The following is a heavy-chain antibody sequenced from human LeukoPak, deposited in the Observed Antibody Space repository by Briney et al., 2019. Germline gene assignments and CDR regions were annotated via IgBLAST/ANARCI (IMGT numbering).Heavy chain of an antibody. CDR1: GYSISSGYY. D-gene: IGHD3-10*01. V-gene: IGHV4-38-2*02. CDR2: IYHSGST. CDR3: AREAYYYGSGSYYAY. J-gene: IGHJ4*02. Sequence: PSETLSLTXAVSGYSISSGYYWGWIRPPPGKGLEWIGSIYHSGSTYYNPSLKSRVTISVDTSKNQFSLKLSSVTAADTAVYYCAREAYYYGSGSYYAYWGREPWSPSPQ.